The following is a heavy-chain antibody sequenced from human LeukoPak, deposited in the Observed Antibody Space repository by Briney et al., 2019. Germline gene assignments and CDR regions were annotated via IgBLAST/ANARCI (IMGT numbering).Heavy chain of an antibody. D-gene: IGHD2-15*01. J-gene: IGHJ4*02. V-gene: IGHV3-23*01. Sequence: GGSLRLSCAASGFTFSGSAMTWVRQAPGKGLEWVSVISGSGDSTFYADSVKGRFTISRDSSKNTVYLQMNSLRAGDTAIYYCAKGMSGSCYSGLHCWGQGTLVTDSS. CDR3: AKGMSGSCYSGLHC. CDR1: GFTFSGSA. CDR2: ISGSGDST.